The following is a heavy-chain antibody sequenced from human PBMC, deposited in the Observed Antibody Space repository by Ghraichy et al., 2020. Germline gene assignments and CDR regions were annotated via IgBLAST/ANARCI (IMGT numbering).Heavy chain of an antibody. Sequence: GGSLRLSCAASGFTFSDRHMDWVRQAPGKGLEWVGRIRNKPNSFTTEYAASVQGRFTISRDDSKNSLYLQMNSLKTEDTAVYYCVKDSGNGWYWDYWGQGTLVTVSS. V-gene: IGHV3-72*01. D-gene: IGHD6-19*01. CDR1: GFTFSDRH. CDR2: IRNKPNSFTT. CDR3: VKDSGNGWYWDY. J-gene: IGHJ4*02.